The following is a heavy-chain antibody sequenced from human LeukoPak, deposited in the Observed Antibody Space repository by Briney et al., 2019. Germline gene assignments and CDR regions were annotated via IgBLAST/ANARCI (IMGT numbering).Heavy chain of an antibody. D-gene: IGHD3-22*01. CDR3: ARSYHYYDSSGYHPYNWFDP. V-gene: IGHV4-59*12. Sequence: ASGTLSLTCTVSGGSISSYYWSWIRQPPGKGLEWIGYIYYSGSTNYNPSLKSRVTISVDRSKNQFSLKLSSVTAADTAVYYCARSYHYYDSSGYHPYNWFDPWGQGTLVTVSS. J-gene: IGHJ5*02. CDR2: IYYSGST. CDR1: GGSISSYY.